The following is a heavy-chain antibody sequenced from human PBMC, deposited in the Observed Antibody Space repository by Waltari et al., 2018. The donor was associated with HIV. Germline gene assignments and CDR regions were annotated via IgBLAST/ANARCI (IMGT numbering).Heavy chain of an antibody. CDR3: VRPAKDATGHYPTLYFFDV. CDR2: IASSGPPL. D-gene: IGHD2-8*01. Sequence: QVQLEESGGDLVRPGGSLKLSCLASGFRFTDYYMAWVRQSPQKGLGSVSHIASSGPPLNFAGSVTGRFSISRDNAGKSVTLQMDSLSAEDSAMYYCVRPAKDATGHYPTLYFFDVWGRGTLVTVSS. V-gene: IGHV3-11*04. CDR1: GFRFTDYY. J-gene: IGHJ2*01.